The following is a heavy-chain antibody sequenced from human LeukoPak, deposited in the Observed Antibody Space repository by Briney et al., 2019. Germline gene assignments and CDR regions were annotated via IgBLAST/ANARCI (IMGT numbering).Heavy chain of an antibody. Sequence: GGSLRLSCAASGFTFSSYEMNWARQAPGKGLEWVSYISSSGTTKYYADSVKGRFTISRDNGKNMLYLQMNNLRVEDTAVYYCAWGKGYGDYGGFDYWGQGTLVTVSS. V-gene: IGHV3-48*03. CDR2: ISSSGTTK. J-gene: IGHJ4*02. CDR1: GFTFSSYE. CDR3: AWGKGYGDYGGFDY. D-gene: IGHD4-17*01.